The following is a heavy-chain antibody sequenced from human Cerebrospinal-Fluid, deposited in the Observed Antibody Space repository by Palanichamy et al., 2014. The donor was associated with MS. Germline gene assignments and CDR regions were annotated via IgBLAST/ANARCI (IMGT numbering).Heavy chain of an antibody. V-gene: IGHV4-61*08. CDR1: GASVGSGDYF. Sequence: QVELQESGPGLVKPSETLSLTCTVSGASVGSGDYFWSWIRQSPGKGLEWIGHLYHGGTTKYNPSLKSRVTISGDTSKSLFSLRLKSVTAADTAVYYCARRLAFRGLWFDPWGQGILVTVSS. CDR2: LYHGGTT. D-gene: IGHD3-10*01. J-gene: IGHJ5*02. CDR3: ARRLAFRGLWFDP.